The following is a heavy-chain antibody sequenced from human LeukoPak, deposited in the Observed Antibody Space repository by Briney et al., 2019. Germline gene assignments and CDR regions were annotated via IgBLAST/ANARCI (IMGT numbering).Heavy chain of an antibody. CDR1: GGSFSGYY. CDR2: INHSGST. CDR3: ARRRVYYDILTGYYPSEDYFDY. D-gene: IGHD3-9*01. V-gene: IGHV4-34*01. Sequence: PSETLSLTCAVYGGSFSGYYWSWIRQPPGKGLEWIGEINHSGSTNYNPSLKSRVTISVDTSKNQFSLKLSSVTAADTAVYYCARRRVYYDILTGYYPSEDYFDYWGQGTLVTVSS. J-gene: IGHJ4*02.